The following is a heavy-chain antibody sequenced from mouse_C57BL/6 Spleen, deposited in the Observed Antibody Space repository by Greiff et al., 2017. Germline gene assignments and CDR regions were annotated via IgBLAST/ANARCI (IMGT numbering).Heavy chain of an antibody. CDR3: ARHEERTSAMDY. CDR2: FYPGSGSI. Sequence: VQLVESGAELVKPGASVKLSCKASGYTFTEYTIHWVKQRSGQGLEWIGWFYPGSGSIKYNEKFKDKATLTADKSSSTVYMELSRLTSEDSAVYFWARHEERTSAMDYWGQGASVTVSS. CDR1: GYTFTEYT. V-gene: IGHV1-62-2*01. D-gene: IGHD2-14*01. J-gene: IGHJ4*01.